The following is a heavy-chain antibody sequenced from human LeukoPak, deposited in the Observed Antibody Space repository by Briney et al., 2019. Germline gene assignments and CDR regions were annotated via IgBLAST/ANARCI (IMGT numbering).Heavy chain of an antibody. CDR1: GFTFSNYA. D-gene: IGHD3-22*01. CDR2: ISSGGGTT. J-gene: IGHJ4*02. V-gene: IGHV3-23*01. Sequence: GGSLRLSCAASGFTFSNYAMSWVRQAPGKGLEWVSVISSGGGTTYYADSVRGRFSISRDNSKNTLYLQMNSLRAEDTAVYYCARVGELDYYYDSSGPCDYWGQGTLVTVSS. CDR3: ARVGELDYYYDSSGPCDY.